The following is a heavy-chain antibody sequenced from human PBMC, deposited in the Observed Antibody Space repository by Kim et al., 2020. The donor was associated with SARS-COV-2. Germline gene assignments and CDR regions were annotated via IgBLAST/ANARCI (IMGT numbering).Heavy chain of an antibody. J-gene: IGHJ6*02. D-gene: IGHD3-10*01. CDR3: AREGRWLGENLDYFAMDV. CDR1: GFSFSSYW. V-gene: IGHV3-7*01. Sequence: GGSLRLSCAASGFSFSSYWMSWVRQVSGKGLEWVAKVNEDGSEKYYMDSVKGRFTISRDNAKNSVYLQMNGLRDEDTAVYYCAREGRWLGENLDYFAMDVWGQGTTVTVSS. CDR2: VNEDGSEK.